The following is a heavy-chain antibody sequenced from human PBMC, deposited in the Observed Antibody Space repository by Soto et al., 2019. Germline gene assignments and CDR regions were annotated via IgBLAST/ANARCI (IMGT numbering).Heavy chain of an antibody. CDR1: GFTFSDHY. D-gene: IGHD2-15*01. V-gene: IGHV3-72*01. Sequence: GGSLRLSCAASGFTFSDHYMDWVRQAPGKGLEWVGRTTNKANSYTTQYAASVKGRFTISRDDSKNSLYLQMNSLKTEDTAVYYCVRSKGYCSGGSCHPDEYFQHWGQGTLVTVSS. CDR3: VRSKGYCSGGSCHPDEYFQH. CDR2: TTNKANSYTT. J-gene: IGHJ1*01.